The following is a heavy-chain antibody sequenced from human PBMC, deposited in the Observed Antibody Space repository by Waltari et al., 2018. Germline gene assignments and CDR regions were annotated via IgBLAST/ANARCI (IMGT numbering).Heavy chain of an antibody. CDR2: IYHSGST. CDR3: ARPLYSYYYYMDV. J-gene: IGHJ6*03. V-gene: IGHV4-38-2*01. D-gene: IGHD2-8*01. CDR1: GYSISSGYY. Sequence: QVQLQESGPGLVKPSETLSLTCAVSGYSISSGYYWGWIRQPPGKGLEWIGSIYHSGSTYYNPSLKSRVTISVDTSKNQFSLKLSSVTAADTAVYYCARPLYSYYYYMDVWGKGTTVTVSS.